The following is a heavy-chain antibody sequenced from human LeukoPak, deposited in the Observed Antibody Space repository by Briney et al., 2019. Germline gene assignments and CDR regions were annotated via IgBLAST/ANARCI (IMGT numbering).Heavy chain of an antibody. D-gene: IGHD4-23*01. CDR2: IIPIFGTA. V-gene: IGHV1-69*13. J-gene: IGHJ4*02. CDR3: ARRGTETTVVTYFDY. CDR1: GGTFSSYA. Sequence: SVKVSCTASGGTFSSYAISWVRQAPGQGLEWMGGIIPIFGTANYAQKFQGRVTITADESTSTAYMELSSLRSEDTAVYYCARRGTETTVVTYFDYWGQGTLVTVSS.